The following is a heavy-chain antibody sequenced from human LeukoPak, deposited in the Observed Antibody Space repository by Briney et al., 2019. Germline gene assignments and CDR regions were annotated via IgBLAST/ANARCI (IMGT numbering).Heavy chain of an antibody. J-gene: IGHJ4*02. CDR2: ISGSGGST. Sequence: PEGSLRLSCAASGFTFSSYAMSWVRQAPGKGLEWVSAISGSGGSTYYADSVKGRFTISRDNSKNTLYLQMNSLRAEDAAVYYCAKDARGYSYGLYYFDYWGQGTLVTVSS. CDR3: AKDARGYSYGLYYFDY. V-gene: IGHV3-23*01. D-gene: IGHD5-18*01. CDR1: GFTFSSYA.